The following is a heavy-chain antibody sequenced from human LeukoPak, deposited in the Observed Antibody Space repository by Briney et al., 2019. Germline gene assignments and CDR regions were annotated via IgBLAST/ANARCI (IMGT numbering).Heavy chain of an antibody. CDR1: GYSFTSCW. D-gene: IGHD5-24*01. V-gene: IGHV5-51*01. Sequence: GESLKISCKGSGYSFTSCWIGWVRQMPGKGLEWMGIIYPDDSDTRYSPSFQGQVTISADKSISTAYLQWSSLKASDTAMYYCARSGWLQLKYFDYWGQGTLVTVSS. J-gene: IGHJ4*02. CDR3: ARSGWLQLKYFDY. CDR2: IYPDDSDT.